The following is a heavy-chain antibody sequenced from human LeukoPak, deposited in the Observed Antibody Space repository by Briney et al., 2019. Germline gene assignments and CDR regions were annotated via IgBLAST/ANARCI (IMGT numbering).Heavy chain of an antibody. CDR1: GGSISSGSYY. D-gene: IGHD3-10*01. CDR3: ARDRGTGPNFDY. Sequence: SQTPSLTCTVSGGSISSGSYYWSWIRQPAGKGLEWIVRIYTSGSTNYNPSLKSRVTISVDTSKNQFSLKLSSVTAADTAVYYCARDRGTGPNFDYWGQGTLVTVSS. CDR2: IYTSGST. J-gene: IGHJ4*02. V-gene: IGHV4-61*02.